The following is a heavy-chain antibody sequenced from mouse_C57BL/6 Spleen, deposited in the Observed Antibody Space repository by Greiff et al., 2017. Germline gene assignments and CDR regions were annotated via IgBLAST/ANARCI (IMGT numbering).Heavy chain of an antibody. CDR3: AREGVTAY. CDR1: GYSITSGYY. V-gene: IGHV3-6*01. D-gene: IGHD2-2*01. Sequence: EVQLVESGPGLVKPSQSLSLTCSVTGYSITSGYYWNWIRQFPGNKLEWMGYISYDGSNNYNPSLKNRISITRDTSKNQFFLKLNSVTTEDTATYYCAREGVTAYWGQGTTLTVSS. J-gene: IGHJ2*01. CDR2: ISYDGSN.